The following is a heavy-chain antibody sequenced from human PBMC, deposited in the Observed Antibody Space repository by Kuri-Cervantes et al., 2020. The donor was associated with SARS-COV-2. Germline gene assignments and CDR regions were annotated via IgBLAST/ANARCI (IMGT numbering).Heavy chain of an antibody. CDR3: ARVVDRGNNYIFDWFDH. V-gene: IGHV4-59*01. CDR2: VYYTGST. Sequence: GSLRLSCSVSGGSITSSYWSWLLQPPGKGLEWIGYVYYTGSTNYNPSIKSRVSITIDTSKRQFSLKLTSVTAADTAVYYCARVVDRGNNYIFDWFDHWGQGTLVTVSS. CDR1: GGSITSSY. D-gene: IGHD5-24*01. J-gene: IGHJ5*02.